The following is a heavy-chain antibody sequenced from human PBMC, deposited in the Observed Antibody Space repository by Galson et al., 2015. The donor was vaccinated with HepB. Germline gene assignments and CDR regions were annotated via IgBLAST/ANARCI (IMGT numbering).Heavy chain of an antibody. CDR2: ISAYNGNT. CDR1: GYTFTSYG. V-gene: IGHV1-18*04. J-gene: IGHJ4*02. D-gene: IGHD3-3*01. Sequence: SVKVSCKASGYTFTSYGISWVRQAPGQGLEWMGWISAYNGNTNYAQKLQGRVTMTTDTSTSTAYMELRSLRSDDTAVYYCARYLPSYDFWSGYYLDYWGQGTLVTVSS. CDR3: ARYLPSYDFWSGYYLDY.